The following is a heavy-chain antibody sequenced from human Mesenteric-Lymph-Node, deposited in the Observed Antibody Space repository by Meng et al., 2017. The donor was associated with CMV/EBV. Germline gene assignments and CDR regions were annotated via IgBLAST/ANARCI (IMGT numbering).Heavy chain of an antibody. CDR1: GFTFSSYS. Sequence: GESLKISCAASGFTFSSYSMNWVRQAPGKGLEWVSSISSSSSYIYYADSVKGRFTISRDNAKNSLYLQMNSLRAEDTAVYYCARGGWELDYFDYWGQGTLVTVSS. D-gene: IGHD1-26*01. V-gene: IGHV3-21*01. J-gene: IGHJ4*02. CDR3: ARGGWELDYFDY. CDR2: ISSSSSYI.